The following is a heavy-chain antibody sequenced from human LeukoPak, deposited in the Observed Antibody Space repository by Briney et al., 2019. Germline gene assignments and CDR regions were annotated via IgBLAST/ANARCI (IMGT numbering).Heavy chain of an antibody. CDR2: INHSGST. Sequence: SETLSLTCAVYGGSFSGYYWSWIRQPPGKGLEWIGEINHSGSTNYNPSLKSRVTISVDTSKNQFSVKLTSVTAADTAVYYCARVNNWYFDYWGQGTLVTVSS. J-gene: IGHJ4*02. CDR1: GGSFSGYY. CDR3: ARVNNWYFDY. V-gene: IGHV4-34*01.